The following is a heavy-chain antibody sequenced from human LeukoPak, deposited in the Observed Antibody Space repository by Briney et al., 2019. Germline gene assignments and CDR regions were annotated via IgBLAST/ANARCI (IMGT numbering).Heavy chain of an antibody. CDR3: AKDKWSGAVKFNWFDP. J-gene: IGHJ5*02. D-gene: IGHD6-19*01. V-gene: IGHV3-20*04. Sequence: PGGSLRLSCAASGFTYDDYGMTWVRQAPGKGLEWVSGMNWDGSETNYVDSVKGRFTISRDNAKNSLYLQMNSLRVEDTALYYCAKDKWSGAVKFNWFDPWGQGTLVTVSS. CDR2: MNWDGSET. CDR1: GFTYDDYG.